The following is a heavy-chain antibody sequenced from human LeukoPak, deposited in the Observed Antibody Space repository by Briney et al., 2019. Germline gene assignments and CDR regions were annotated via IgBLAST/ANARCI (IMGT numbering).Heavy chain of an antibody. CDR3: ARNYYGSGSYYVFDS. CDR2: TYYDSVWYT. CDR1: GDSVSSNNAA. Sequence: SQTLSLTCVISGDSVSSNNAAWNWIRQSPSRGLEWLGRTYYDSVWYTDYALSFKSRISIKPDTSKNHFSLLLNSVTPEDTAVYYCARNYYGSGSYYVFDSWGQGTLVTVSS. D-gene: IGHD3-10*01. J-gene: IGHJ4*02. V-gene: IGHV6-1*01.